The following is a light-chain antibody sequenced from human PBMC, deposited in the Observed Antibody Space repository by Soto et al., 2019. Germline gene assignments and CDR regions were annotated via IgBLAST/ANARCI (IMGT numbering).Light chain of an antibody. CDR2: ADT. CDR1: NSNIGAGYD. V-gene: IGLV1-40*01. J-gene: IGLJ1*01. CDR3: QSYDSSLSAYV. Sequence: QSVLTQPPSVSGAPGQRVTISCTGSNSNIGAGYDVHWYRQVPGTAPKLLIYADTNRPSGVPDRFSGSKSGTSASLAITGLQAEDEADYYCQSYDSSLSAYVFATGTKLTVL.